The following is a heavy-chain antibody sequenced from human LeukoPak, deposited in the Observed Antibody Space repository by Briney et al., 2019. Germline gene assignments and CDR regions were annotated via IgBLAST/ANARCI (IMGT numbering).Heavy chain of an antibody. J-gene: IGHJ4*02. CDR3: ARDRSEDYYDSSGYFFDCYFDY. D-gene: IGHD3-22*01. CDR2: IIPILGIA. Sequence: SVKVSCKASGGTFSSYAISWVRQAPGQGLEWMGRIIPILGIANYAQKFQGRVTITADKSTGTAYMELSSLRSEDTAVYYCARDRSEDYYDSSGYFFDCYFDYWGQGTLVTVSS. V-gene: IGHV1-69*04. CDR1: GGTFSSYA.